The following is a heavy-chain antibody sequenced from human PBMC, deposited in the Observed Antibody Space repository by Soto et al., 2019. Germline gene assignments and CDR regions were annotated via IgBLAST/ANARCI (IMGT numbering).Heavy chain of an antibody. Sequence: GGSLRLSCAASGFTFSSYSMNWVRQAPGKGLEWVSSISSSSSYIYYADSVKGRFTISRDNAKNSLYLQMNSLRAEDTAVYYYARDEQWLVREPDAFDIWGQGKMVTVSS. J-gene: IGHJ3*02. V-gene: IGHV3-21*01. CDR2: ISSSSSYI. CDR1: GFTFSSYS. D-gene: IGHD6-19*01. CDR3: ARDEQWLVREPDAFDI.